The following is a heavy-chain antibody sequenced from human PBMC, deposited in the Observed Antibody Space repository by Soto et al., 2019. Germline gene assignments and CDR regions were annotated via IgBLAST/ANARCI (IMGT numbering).Heavy chain of an antibody. J-gene: IGHJ4*02. CDR3: ARRGSVSSFDY. V-gene: IGHV4-39*01. D-gene: IGHD3-10*01. Sequence: QLQLEESGPGLVKPSETLPLTCTVSGDPISSSSYYWGWIRQTPGKVLEWIGNIYNTGTTCYNLSLKIRITIPVETSKNQFFLRLMSVTAADTAVYYCARRGSVSSFDYWGQGTLVTVS. CDR1: GDPISSSSYY. CDR2: IYNTGTT.